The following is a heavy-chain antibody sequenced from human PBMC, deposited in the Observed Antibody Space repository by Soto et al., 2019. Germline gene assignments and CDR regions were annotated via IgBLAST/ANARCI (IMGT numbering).Heavy chain of an antibody. CDR3: ARDFALFDERGYSYGPLDY. Sequence: GGSLRLSCAASEFTFSNYAMHWVRQAPGKGLEWVAVISYDGSNKYYADSVKGRFTISRDNSKNTLYLQMNSLRAEDTALYYCARDFALFDERGYSYGPLDYWGQGTLVTVSS. CDR1: EFTFSNYA. D-gene: IGHD5-18*01. V-gene: IGHV3-30-3*01. CDR2: ISYDGSNK. J-gene: IGHJ4*02.